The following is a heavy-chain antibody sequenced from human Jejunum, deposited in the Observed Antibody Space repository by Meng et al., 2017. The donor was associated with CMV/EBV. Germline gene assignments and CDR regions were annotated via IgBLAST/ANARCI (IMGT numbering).Heavy chain of an antibody. V-gene: IGHV3-23*01. J-gene: IGHJ4*02. CDR3: ASDY. CDR1: GFTFSSSA. Sequence: EVHLLECGGGLVQPGVCLILSCAASGFTFSSSASAWVRQAPGKGLEWVSAISGGSSNTYYADSVKVRFTISRDDCKNTLYLQRNSLSVEDTALYYWASDYWGQGILVTVSS. CDR2: ISGGSSNT.